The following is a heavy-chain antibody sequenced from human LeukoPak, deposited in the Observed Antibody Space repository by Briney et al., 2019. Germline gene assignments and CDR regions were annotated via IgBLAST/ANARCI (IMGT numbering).Heavy chain of an antibody. CDR2: IYTSGST. D-gene: IGHD3-3*01. Sequence: PSETLSLTCTVSGGSISSYYWSWIRQPAGKGLEWIGRIYTSGSTNYNPSLKSRVTMSVDTSKNQFSLKLSSVTAADTAVYYCAKGGGLRFLEWLSYPLAFDIWGQGTMVTVSS. J-gene: IGHJ3*02. CDR1: GGSISSYY. V-gene: IGHV4-4*07. CDR3: AKGGGLRFLEWLSYPLAFDI.